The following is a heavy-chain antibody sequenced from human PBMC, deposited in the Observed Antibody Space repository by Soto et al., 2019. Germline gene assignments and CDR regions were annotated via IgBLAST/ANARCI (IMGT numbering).Heavy chain of an antibody. CDR3: ARDLGWAFDS. CDR1: GFTFSTFS. Sequence: VQLVESGGGPVQPGGSLRLSCAASGFTFSTFSMNWVRQAPGRGLEWISYISGGGRPISYADSVKGRFTISRDNAKNSLYLQMDSLTDEDTAAYYCARDLGWAFDSWGQGTLVTVSS. V-gene: IGHV3-48*02. D-gene: IGHD6-19*01. J-gene: IGHJ4*02. CDR2: ISGGGRPI.